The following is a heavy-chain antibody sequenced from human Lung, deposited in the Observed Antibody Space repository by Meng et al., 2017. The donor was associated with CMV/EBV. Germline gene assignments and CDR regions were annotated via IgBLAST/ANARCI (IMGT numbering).Heavy chain of an antibody. D-gene: IGHD4-17*01. CDR3: ARVPYGDYPY. Sequence: GGSLRLXCAASGFIFSSYSMNWVRQAPGKGLEWVSSINISSGYKNYADSVKGRFTISRDNAKNSLYLQMNSLRAEDTAVYYCARVPYGDYPYWGQGTRVTVAS. CDR2: INISSGYK. CDR1: GFIFSSYS. J-gene: IGHJ4*02. V-gene: IGHV3-21*01.